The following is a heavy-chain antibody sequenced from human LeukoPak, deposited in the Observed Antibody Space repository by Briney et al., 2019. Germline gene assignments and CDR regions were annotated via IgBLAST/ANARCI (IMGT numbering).Heavy chain of an antibody. D-gene: IGHD5-18*01. CDR1: GFTLRSYW. V-gene: IGHV3-74*01. CDR2: IKTDGSSI. J-gene: IGHJ4*02. Sequence: TGGSLRLSRAASGFTLRSYWMHWVRQAPGKGLVWVSRIKTDGSSITNADSVKGRFTISRDNDKNTLYLQMNSLRAEDTAVYYCTRGQYSYGPFDYWGQGTLVTVSS. CDR3: TRGQYSYGPFDY.